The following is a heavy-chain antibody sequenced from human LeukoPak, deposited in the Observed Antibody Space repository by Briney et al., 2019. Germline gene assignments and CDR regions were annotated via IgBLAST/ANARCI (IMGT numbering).Heavy chain of an antibody. D-gene: IGHD3-9*01. CDR2: MNPNSGGT. V-gene: IGHV1-2*02. J-gene: IGHJ4*02. Sequence: ASVKVSCKASGYTFTGYYMHWVRQAPEQGLEWMGWMNPNSGGTNYAQKFQGRVTMTRDTSISTAYMKLSRLRSDDTAVYYCARGYYDILTGTSGRGNGDYWDQGTLVTVSS. CDR3: ARGYYDILTGTSGRGNGDY. CDR1: GYTFTGYY.